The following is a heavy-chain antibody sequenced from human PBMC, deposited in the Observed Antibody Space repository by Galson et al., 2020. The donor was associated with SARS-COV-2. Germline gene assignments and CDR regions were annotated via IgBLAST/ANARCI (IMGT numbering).Heavy chain of an antibody. CDR2: ITAGNGNT. Sequence: ASVKVSCKASGYTFTSYAMHWVRQAPGQRLEWMGWITAGNGNTTYSQKFQGRVTITRDTSASTDYMELSSLSSEDTAVYYCARDSGVVGATMAPRTHRGPSWCDPWGQGTLVTVSS. CDR1: GYTFTSYA. V-gene: IGHV1-3*01. D-gene: IGHD1-26*01. J-gene: IGHJ5*02. CDR3: ARDSGVVGATMAPRTHRGPSWCDP.